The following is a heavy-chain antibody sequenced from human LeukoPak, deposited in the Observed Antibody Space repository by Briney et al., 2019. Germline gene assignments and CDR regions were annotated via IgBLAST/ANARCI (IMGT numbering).Heavy chain of an antibody. D-gene: IGHD2-15*01. V-gene: IGHV3-23*01. CDR2: ISGSGGST. CDR3: AKNSGRPFDY. Sequence: GSLRLSCASSGFTFSNFLMTWVRQAPGKGLEWVSAISGSGGSTYYADSVKGRFTISRDNSKNTLYLQMNSLRAEDTAVYYCAKNSGRPFDYWGQGTLVTVSS. CDR1: GFTFSNFL. J-gene: IGHJ4*02.